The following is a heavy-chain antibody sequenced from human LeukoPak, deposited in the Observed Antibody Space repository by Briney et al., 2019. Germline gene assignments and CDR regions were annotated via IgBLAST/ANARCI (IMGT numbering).Heavy chain of an antibody. CDR3: ASLPLMYYYDSSGISYFHH. CDR2: IYYSGST. CDR1: GGSISSYY. J-gene: IGHJ1*01. D-gene: IGHD3-22*01. Sequence: SETLSLTCTVSGGSISSYYWSWIQQPPGKGLEWIGYIYYSGSTNYNPSLKSRFTISVDTSKNQFSLKLSSVTAADTPVYYCASLPLMYYYDSSGISYFHHWGQGTLVTVSS. V-gene: IGHV4-59*08.